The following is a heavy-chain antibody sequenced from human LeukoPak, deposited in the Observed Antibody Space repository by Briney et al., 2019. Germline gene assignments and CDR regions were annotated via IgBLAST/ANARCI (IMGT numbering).Heavy chain of an antibody. D-gene: IGHD6-13*01. J-gene: IGHJ4*02. CDR3: ARGRIAALYY. V-gene: IGHV4-61*05. CDR2: IYYSGST. Sequence: SETLSLTCTVSGGSISSSSYYWGWIRQPPGKGLEWIGYIYYSGSTNYNPSLKSRVTISVDTSKNQFSLKLSSVTAADTAVYYCARGRIAALYYWGQGTLVTVSS. CDR1: GGSISSSSYY.